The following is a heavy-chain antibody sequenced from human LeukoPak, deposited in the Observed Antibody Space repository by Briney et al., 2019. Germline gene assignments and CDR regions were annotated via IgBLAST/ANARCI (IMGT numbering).Heavy chain of an antibody. D-gene: IGHD3-10*01. CDR3: ARGKGRVRTNWFDP. Sequence: PSETLSLTCTVSGGSISSSSYYWGWIRQPPGKGLEWIGEINHSGSTNYNPSLKSRVTISVDTSKNQFSLKLSSVTAADTAVYYCARGKGRVRTNWFDPWGQGTLVTVSS. J-gene: IGHJ5*02. V-gene: IGHV4-39*07. CDR2: INHSGST. CDR1: GGSISSSSYY.